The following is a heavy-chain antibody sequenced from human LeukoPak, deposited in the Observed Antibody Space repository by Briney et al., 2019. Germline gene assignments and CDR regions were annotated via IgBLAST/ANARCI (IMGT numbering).Heavy chain of an antibody. CDR3: SSGGGDQYYFDY. CDR1: GFTFSDYY. Sequence: GGSLRLSCAASGFTFSDYYMSWIRQAPGKGLEWVSYISSSSSYTNYADSVKGRFTISRDNAESSLYLQMNSLRAEDTAVYYCSSGGGDQYYFDYWGQGTLVTVSS. D-gene: IGHD3-16*01. CDR2: ISSSSSYT. J-gene: IGHJ4*02. V-gene: IGHV3-11*03.